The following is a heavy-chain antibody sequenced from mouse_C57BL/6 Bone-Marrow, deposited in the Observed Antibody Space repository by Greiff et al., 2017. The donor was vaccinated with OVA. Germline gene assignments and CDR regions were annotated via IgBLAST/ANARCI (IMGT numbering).Heavy chain of an antibody. J-gene: IGHJ3*01. V-gene: IGHV5-6*01. CDR3: ARYGFVWFAY. Sequence: EVKLMESGGDLVKPGGSLKLSCAASGFTFSSYGMSWVRQTPDKRLEWVATISSGGSYTYYPDSVKGRFTISRDNAKNTLYLQMSSLKSEDTAMYYCARYGFVWFAYWGQGTLVTVSA. CDR1: GFTFSSYG. CDR2: ISSGGSYT. D-gene: IGHD2-2*01.